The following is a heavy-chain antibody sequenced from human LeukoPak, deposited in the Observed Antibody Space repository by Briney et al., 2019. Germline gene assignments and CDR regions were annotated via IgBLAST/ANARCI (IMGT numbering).Heavy chain of an antibody. J-gene: IGHJ4*02. CDR2: MNQDETEK. Sequence: GGSLTLFCTPSGFTFSSKWMTCVRQAPGEGLEYLTNMNQDETEKHYLDYVKGRFTISRENANKSLYLQMNSLRAEDTAVYYCATGFGSDYWGKGTLVTVSS. CDR1: GFTFSSKW. D-gene: IGHD1-26*01. V-gene: IGHV3-7*01. CDR3: ATGFGSDY.